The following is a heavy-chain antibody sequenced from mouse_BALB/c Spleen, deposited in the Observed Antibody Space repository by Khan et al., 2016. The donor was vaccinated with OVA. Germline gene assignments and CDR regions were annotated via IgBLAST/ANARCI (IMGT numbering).Heavy chain of an antibody. Sequence: EVKLEESGPDLVKPSQSLSLTCTVTGYSITSDYAWNWIRQFPGNKLEWMGYIKYSGSTSYNPSLKSRISITRNTSKNQFFLQLSSVTTEDTATXYCARSGTITTVVATDFDYWGQGTTLTVSS. CDR1: GYSITSDYA. CDR3: ARSGTITTVVATDFDY. CDR2: IKYSGST. V-gene: IGHV3-2*02. D-gene: IGHD1-1*01. J-gene: IGHJ2*01.